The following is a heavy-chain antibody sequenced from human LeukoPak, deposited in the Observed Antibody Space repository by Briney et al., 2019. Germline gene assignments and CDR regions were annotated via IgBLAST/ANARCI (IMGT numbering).Heavy chain of an antibody. Sequence: ASVKVSCKASGYTFTSYYMHWVRQAPGQGLEWMGIINPSGGSTSYAQKFQGRVTMTRDTSTSTAYMELSRLRSDDTAVYYCARGRRYCSSTSCYAGWYFDLWGRGTLVTVSS. CDR2: INPSGGST. J-gene: IGHJ2*01. D-gene: IGHD2-2*01. CDR1: GYTFTSYY. CDR3: ARGRRYCSSTSCYAGWYFDL. V-gene: IGHV1-46*01.